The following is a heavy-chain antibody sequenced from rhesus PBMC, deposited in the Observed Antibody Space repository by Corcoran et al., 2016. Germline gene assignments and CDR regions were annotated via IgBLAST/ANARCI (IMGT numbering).Heavy chain of an antibody. V-gene: IGHV3S5*01. D-gene: IGHD6-13*01. CDR1: GFTFSSYG. CDR2: ISYTGGST. CDR3: AKGEAGDRFDV. Sequence: EVQLVETGGGLVQPGGSLRLSCAASGFTFSSYGMGWVRQAPVKGLEWVSGISYTGGSTYYADSVKGRFTISRDNSKNTLSLQMNSLRAEDTALYYCAKGEAGDRFDVWGAGVLVTVSS. J-gene: IGHJ5-1*01.